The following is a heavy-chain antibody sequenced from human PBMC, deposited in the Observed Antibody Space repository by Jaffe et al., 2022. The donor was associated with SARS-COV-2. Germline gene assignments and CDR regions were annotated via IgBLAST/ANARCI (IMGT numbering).Heavy chain of an antibody. Sequence: EVLLVQSGGEMKKPGESLSISCQGSGYSFTDFWIGWVRQMPGKGLEWIGIIYPGDSDIRYSPAFQGQVTISADKSIATAYLQWSTLKASDTAIYYCAKGVVRATTYWFDSWGQGTLVTVSS. CDR2: IYPGDSDI. J-gene: IGHJ5*01. CDR3: AKGVVRATTYWFDS. V-gene: IGHV5-51*01. D-gene: IGHD1-26*01. CDR1: GYSFTDFW.